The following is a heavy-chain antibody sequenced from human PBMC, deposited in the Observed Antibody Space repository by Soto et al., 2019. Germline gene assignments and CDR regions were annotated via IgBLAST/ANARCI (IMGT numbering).Heavy chain of an antibody. D-gene: IGHD3-10*01. Sequence: QVQLVQSGAELKKPGASVKVSCKASGYTFSNYDMNWVRQATGQGPEWIGWVKPNNGHTGYAQKFQGRVTLTTDISKTTAYMQLTSLRSEDTAIYYCAKVSRKGSAIDFDYWGQGTLITVSS. CDR1: GYTFSNYD. CDR2: VKPNNGHT. CDR3: AKVSRKGSAIDFDY. J-gene: IGHJ4*02. V-gene: IGHV1-8*01.